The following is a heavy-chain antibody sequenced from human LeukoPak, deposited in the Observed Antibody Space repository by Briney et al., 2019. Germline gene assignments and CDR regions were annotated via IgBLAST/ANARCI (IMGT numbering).Heavy chain of an antibody. D-gene: IGHD3-10*01. J-gene: IGHJ4*02. Sequence: GGSLRLSCAASGFTFSSYAMNWVREAPGKGLEWVSAISGGGHSTYYANSVKGRFTISRDNSKNTLNLQMNSLRAEDTAVYYCVKDRTGTYTLDYWGQGTLVTVSS. CDR3: VKDRTGTYTLDY. CDR2: ISGGGHST. CDR1: GFTFSSYA. V-gene: IGHV3-23*01.